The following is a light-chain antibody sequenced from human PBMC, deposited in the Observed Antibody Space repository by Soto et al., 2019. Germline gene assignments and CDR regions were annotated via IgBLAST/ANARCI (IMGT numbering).Light chain of an antibody. V-gene: IGKV2-28*01. CDR3: MQALRTPHT. CDR2: LGS. CDR1: QSLLHSNGYNY. Sequence: DIVMTQSPLSLPVTPGEPASISCRSSQSLLHSNGYNYLDWYLQKSGQSPQLLIYLGSNRASGVPDRFSGSGSGTDFTLKISRVEAEDVGVYYCMQALRTPHTFGQGTKLEIK. J-gene: IGKJ2*01.